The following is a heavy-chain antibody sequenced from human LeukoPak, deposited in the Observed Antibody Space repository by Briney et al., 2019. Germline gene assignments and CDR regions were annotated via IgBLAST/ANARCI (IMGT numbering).Heavy chain of an antibody. V-gene: IGHV3-9*01. CDR1: GFTFDNYA. CDR3: ARDVPLMGASKTRYFDY. J-gene: IGHJ4*02. D-gene: IGHD1-26*01. CDR2: ISWNSGTI. Sequence: PGGSLRLSCAASGFTFDNYAMNWVRQVPGKGLEWISLISWNSGTIGYADSVKGRFTISRDNAKNSLYLQMSSLRAEDTAIYYCARDVPLMGASKTRYFDYWGQGALVTVSS.